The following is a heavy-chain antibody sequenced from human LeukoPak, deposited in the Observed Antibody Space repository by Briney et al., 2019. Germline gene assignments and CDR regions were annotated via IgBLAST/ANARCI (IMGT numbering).Heavy chain of an antibody. V-gene: IGHV1-46*01. J-gene: IGHJ5*02. CDR2: INPSGGST. CDR3: ARDNSVGDTAWWFDP. D-gene: IGHD1-26*01. CDR1: GYTFTIYY. Sequence: ASVKVSCKASGYTFTIYYIHWVRQAPGQGLEWMGMINPSGGSTSYAQKFQGRVTMTRDMSTSTDYMELISLRSEDTAVYYCARDNSVGDTAWWFDPWGQGTLVTVSS.